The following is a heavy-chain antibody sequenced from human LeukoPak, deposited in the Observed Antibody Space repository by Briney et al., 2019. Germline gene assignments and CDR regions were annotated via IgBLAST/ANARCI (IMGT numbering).Heavy chain of an antibody. CDR2: IYSSGST. CDR1: GGSVNTQY. J-gene: IGHJ4*02. V-gene: IGHV4-4*07. Sequence: SETQSLTCTVSGGSVNTQYWSWIRQPAGKGLEWIGRIYSSGSTNYNPSLKSRVTMSLDTSKNHLSLNLSSVTAADTAVYYCAREPTSGREPTSGRPLDYWGQGTLVTVSS. D-gene: IGHD5-12*01. CDR3: AREPTSGREPTSGRPLDY.